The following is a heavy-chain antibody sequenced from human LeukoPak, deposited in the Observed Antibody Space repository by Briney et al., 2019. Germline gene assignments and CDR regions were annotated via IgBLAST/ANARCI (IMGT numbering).Heavy chain of an antibody. J-gene: IGHJ4*02. CDR3: ARVVTTSED. CDR2: INSDESNT. D-gene: IGHD1-14*01. CDR1: GFTFSNYW. V-gene: IGHV3-74*01. Sequence: GGSLRLSCAASGFTFSNYWMHWVRQAPGKGLVWVSRINSDESNTSYADSVKGRFMISRDNAKNTLYLQMNSLRAEDTAVCYCARVVTTSEDWGQGTLVTVSS.